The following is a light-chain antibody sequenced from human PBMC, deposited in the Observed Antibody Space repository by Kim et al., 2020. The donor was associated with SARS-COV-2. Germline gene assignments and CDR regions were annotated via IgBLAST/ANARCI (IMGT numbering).Light chain of an antibody. V-gene: IGKV1-9*01. J-gene: IGKJ4*01. Sequence: IQLTQSPSSLSASVGDRVTITCRASQDISSYLAWYQQKPGKATKLLIYAASTLQSGVPSRFSGSGSGTDFTLTISSLQPEDFATYYCQQLNSYPLTFGGGTKVDIK. CDR1: QDISSY. CDR2: AAS. CDR3: QQLNSYPLT.